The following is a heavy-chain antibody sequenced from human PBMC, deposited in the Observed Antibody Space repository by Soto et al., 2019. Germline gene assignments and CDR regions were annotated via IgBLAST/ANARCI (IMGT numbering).Heavy chain of an antibody. D-gene: IGHD1-26*01. CDR1: GGSISSSTW. J-gene: IGHJ3*02. CDR3: ARDRGSGSYYGGDAFDI. Sequence: SETLSLTCAVSGGSISSSTWWSWVRQPPGKGLEWIGEIYHSGSTNYNPSLKSRVTISVDKSKNQFSLKLSSVTAADTAVYYCARDRGSGSYYGGDAFDIWGQGTMVT. CDR2: IYHSGST. V-gene: IGHV4-4*02.